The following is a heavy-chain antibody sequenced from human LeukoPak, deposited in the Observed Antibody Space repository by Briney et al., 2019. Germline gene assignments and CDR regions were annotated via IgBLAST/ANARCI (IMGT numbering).Heavy chain of an antibody. CDR1: GFTFSSYSRYA. D-gene: IGHD2-2*01. CDR3: AKLYREYCFSTNCPNWFDP. Sequence: GGSLRLSCAASGFTFSSYSRYALSGVRQAPVKGLEWFSAISGGGGSTYYADSVKGRFTISRDNSKNTLYLQMNSLRAEDTAVYYCAKLYREYCFSTNCPNWFDPWGQGTLVTVSS. CDR2: ISGGGGST. J-gene: IGHJ5*02. V-gene: IGHV3-23*01.